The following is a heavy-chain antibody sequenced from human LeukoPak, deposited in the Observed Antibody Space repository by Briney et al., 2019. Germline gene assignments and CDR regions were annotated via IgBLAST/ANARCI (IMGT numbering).Heavy chain of an antibody. CDR2: ISPDNGNT. V-gene: IGHV1-18*01. CDR3: ARDVGVSGLLLDFDY. D-gene: IGHD2-21*01. Sequence: ASVKVSCTTSGYSFNTYGLTWVRQAPRQGLEWLGWISPDNGNTNYAQRVQGRVTLTTDTSTHTGYMELRSLRPDDTAVYYCARDVGVSGLLLDFDYWGQGTLVTVSS. CDR1: GYSFNTYG. J-gene: IGHJ4*02.